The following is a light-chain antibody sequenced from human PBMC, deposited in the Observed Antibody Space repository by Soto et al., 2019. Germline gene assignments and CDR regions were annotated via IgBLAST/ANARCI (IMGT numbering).Light chain of an antibody. CDR2: GAS. J-gene: IGKJ4*01. CDR1: QGVSTN. Sequence: ETLLTQSPGNLSMSPGERATLSCRASQGVSTNVAWYQQKPGQAPRLLIYGASTRATGIPARFSGSGSGTEFTLTISSLQSEDFAVYYCHQYKNWPPVTFGGGTKVEIK. CDR3: HQYKNWPPVT. V-gene: IGKV3-15*01.